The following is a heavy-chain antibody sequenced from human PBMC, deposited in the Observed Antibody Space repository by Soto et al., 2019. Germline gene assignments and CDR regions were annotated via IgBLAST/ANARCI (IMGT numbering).Heavy chain of an antibody. CDR1: GGSISSSSYY. V-gene: IGHV4-39*01. D-gene: IGHD1-26*01. J-gene: IGHJ4*02. Sequence: SETRSLTCTVSGGSISSSSYYWGCIRQPPGKGLEWIGSIYYSGSTYYNPPLKSRVTISVDTSKNQFSLKLSSVTAADTAVYYCARHGTSYYFDYWGQGTLVTVSS. CDR2: IYYSGST. CDR3: ARHGTSYYFDY.